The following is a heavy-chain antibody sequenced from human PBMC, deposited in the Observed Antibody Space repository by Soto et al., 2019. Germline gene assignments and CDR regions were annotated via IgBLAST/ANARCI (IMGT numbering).Heavy chain of an antibody. Sequence: EVQLVESGGGLVKPGGSLRLSCAASGFTFSNAWMSWVRQAPGKGLEWVGRIKSKTDGGTTDYAAPVKGRFTISRDDSKNTLYLQMNSLKTEDTAMYYCTTGQRYCTNGVCYDASFDIWGQGTMVTVSS. D-gene: IGHD2-8*01. CDR1: GFTFSNAW. V-gene: IGHV3-15*01. J-gene: IGHJ3*02. CDR2: IKSKTDGGTT. CDR3: TTGQRYCTNGVCYDASFDI.